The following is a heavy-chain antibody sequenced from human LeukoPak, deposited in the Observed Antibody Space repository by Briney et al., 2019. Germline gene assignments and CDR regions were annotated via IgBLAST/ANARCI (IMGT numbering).Heavy chain of an antibody. CDR3: AREHVDTAMVYYYYGMDV. CDR1: GGSFSGYY. D-gene: IGHD5-18*01. CDR2: INHSGST. J-gene: IGHJ6*02. Sequence: SGTLSLTCAVYGGSFSGYYWSWIRQPPGKGLEWIGEINHSGSTNYNPSLKSRVTISVDTSKNQFSLKLSSVTAADTAVYYCAREHVDTAMVYYYYGMDVRGQGTTVTVSS. V-gene: IGHV4-34*01.